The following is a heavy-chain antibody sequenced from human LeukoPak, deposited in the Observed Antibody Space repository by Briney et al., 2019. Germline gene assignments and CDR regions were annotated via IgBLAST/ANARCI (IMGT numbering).Heavy chain of an antibody. Sequence: GGSLRLSCEASGFVFSYYTFHWVRQAPGKGLEWVSSISGGTNNVHYADSVKGRFTVSRDNAKNSLYLQMNSLRAEDTAVYYCARGGNYGSGSYPRDYWGQGTLVTVSS. CDR2: ISGGTNNV. J-gene: IGHJ4*02. V-gene: IGHV3-21*01. D-gene: IGHD3-10*01. CDR3: ARGGNYGSGSYPRDY. CDR1: GFVFSYYT.